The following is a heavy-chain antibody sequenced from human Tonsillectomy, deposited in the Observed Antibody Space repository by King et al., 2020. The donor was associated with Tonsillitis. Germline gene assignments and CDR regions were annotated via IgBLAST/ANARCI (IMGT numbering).Heavy chain of an antibody. CDR1: GGSISSYY. D-gene: IGHD3-10*01. CDR3: ARAGWFGELFPGWFDP. Sequence: QLQESGPGLVKPSETLSLTCTVSGGSISSYYWSWIRQPAGKGLEWIGRIYTSGSTNYNPSLKSRVTMSVDPSKNQFSLKLSSVTAADTAVYYCARAGWFGELFPGWFDPWGQGTLVTVSS. J-gene: IGHJ5*02. CDR2: IYTSGST. V-gene: IGHV4-4*07.